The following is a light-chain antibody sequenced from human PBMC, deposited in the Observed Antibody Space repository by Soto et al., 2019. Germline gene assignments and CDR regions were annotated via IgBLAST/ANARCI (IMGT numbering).Light chain of an antibody. CDR1: QSVSSSY. CDR3: QQYGSSPGT. CDR2: GAS. J-gene: IGKJ1*01. Sequence: EIVLTQSPGTLSLSPGERATLSCRASQSVSSSYLAWYQQKPGQAPRLLIYGASSRATGIPDGFSGSGSGTDFTLIISRLEPEDFAVYSCQQYGSSPGTFGQGTKVEIK. V-gene: IGKV3-20*01.